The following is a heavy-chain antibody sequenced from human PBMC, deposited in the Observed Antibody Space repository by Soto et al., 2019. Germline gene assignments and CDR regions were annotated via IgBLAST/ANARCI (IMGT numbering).Heavy chain of an antibody. CDR1: GGTFSSYS. J-gene: IGHJ4*02. CDR2: IIPISGTA. V-gene: IGHV1-69*01. D-gene: IGHD1-26*01. Sequence: QVQLVQSGAEVKKPGSSVKVSCKASGGTFSSYSINWVRQAPGQGLEWMGEIIPISGTANYAQKFQGRVTITADASTSTAYMELSSLRSEDTAVYYCARAGGRHSGGIDYWGQGTLVTVSS. CDR3: ARAGGRHSGGIDY.